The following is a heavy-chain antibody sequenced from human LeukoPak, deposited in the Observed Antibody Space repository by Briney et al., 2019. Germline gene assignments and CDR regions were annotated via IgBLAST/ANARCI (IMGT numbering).Heavy chain of an antibody. CDR2: ISGSGGST. J-gene: IGHJ4*02. D-gene: IGHD2-21*01. Sequence: PGRSLRLSCAASGFTFSSYAMSWVRQAPGKGLEWVSAISGSGGSTYYADSVKGRFTISRDNSKNTLYLQMNSLSAEDTAVYYCARSIWLRSQRFDYWGQGTLVTVSS. CDR3: ARSIWLRSQRFDY. CDR1: GFTFSSYA. V-gene: IGHV3-23*01.